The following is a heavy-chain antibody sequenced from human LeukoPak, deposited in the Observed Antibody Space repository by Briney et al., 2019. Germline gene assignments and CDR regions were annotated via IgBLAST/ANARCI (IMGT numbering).Heavy chain of an antibody. CDR3: ARGLEAVAESYYYYYGMDV. D-gene: IGHD6-19*01. J-gene: IGHJ6*02. CDR1: GGSFSGYY. Sequence: SETLSLTCAVYGGSFSGYYWSWIRQPPGKGLEWIGEINQSGSTNYNPSLKSRVTISVDTSKNQFSLKLSSVTAADTAVYYCARGLEAVAESYYYYYGMDVWGQGTTVTVSS. V-gene: IGHV4-34*01. CDR2: INQSGST.